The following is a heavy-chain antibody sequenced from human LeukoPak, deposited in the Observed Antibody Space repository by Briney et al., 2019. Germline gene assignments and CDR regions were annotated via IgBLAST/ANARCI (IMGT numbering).Heavy chain of an antibody. CDR1: GFTFSSYW. V-gene: IGHV3-23*01. J-gene: IGHJ6*03. Sequence: PGGSLRLSCAASGFTFSSYWMSWLRQAPGKGLEGVSAISGSGGSTYYADSVKGRFTISRDNSKNTLYLQMNSLRAEDTAVYYCARVGSSSSYYYYYYMDVWGKGTTVTVSS. CDR3: ARVGSSSSYYYYYYMDV. D-gene: IGHD6-6*01. CDR2: ISGSGGST.